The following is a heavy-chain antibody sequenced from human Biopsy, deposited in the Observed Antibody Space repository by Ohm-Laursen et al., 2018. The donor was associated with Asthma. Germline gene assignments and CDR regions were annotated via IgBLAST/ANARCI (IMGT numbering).Heavy chain of an antibody. Sequence: TPSLTCRVSGGYTGSSDHHRAWIRQAPGKGLEWIGFVFWSGSTHYSRSLERRVSISIDTATNEFSMKLWSVTTADTAVYFCARVVSYGDIYFGIDVWGPGNTVVVS. CDR2: VFWSGST. V-gene: IGHV4-30-4*01. D-gene: IGHD4-17*01. CDR1: GGYTGSSDHH. CDR3: ARVVSYGDIYFGIDV. J-gene: IGHJ6*02.